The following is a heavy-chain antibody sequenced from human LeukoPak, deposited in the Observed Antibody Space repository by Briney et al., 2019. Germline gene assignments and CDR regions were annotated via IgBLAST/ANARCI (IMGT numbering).Heavy chain of an antibody. Sequence: ASVKVSCKASGYTFTGYYLYWVRQAPGQGLEWMGWISPNSGGTNYAEEFQGRVTMTRDTSISTAYMELSRLRSDDTAVYYCATTEGTGAFDIWGQGTMVSVSS. V-gene: IGHV1-2*02. D-gene: IGHD4-11*01. CDR3: ATTEGTGAFDI. J-gene: IGHJ3*02. CDR1: GYTFTGYY. CDR2: ISPNSGGT.